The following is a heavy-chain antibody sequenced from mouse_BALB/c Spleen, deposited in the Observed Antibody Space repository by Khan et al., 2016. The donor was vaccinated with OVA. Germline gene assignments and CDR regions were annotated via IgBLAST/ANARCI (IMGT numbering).Heavy chain of an antibody. CDR2: IFPGTGTT. V-gene: IGHV1S132*01. J-gene: IGHJ3*01. CDR3: ARGYFGNYEFAY. CDR1: GYTFTSYW. D-gene: IGHD2-1*01. Sequence: QVQLKQSGAELVKPGASVKLSCKTSGYTFTSYWIQWVKQRPGQGLGWIGQIFPGTGTTYYNENFKGKATLTADTSSNTAYMQFSSLTSEDSAVYFCARGYFGNYEFAYWGQGTLVTVSP.